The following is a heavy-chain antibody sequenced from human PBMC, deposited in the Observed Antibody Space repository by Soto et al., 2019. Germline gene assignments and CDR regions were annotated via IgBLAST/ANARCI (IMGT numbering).Heavy chain of an antibody. CDR1: GGSISSSSYY. CDR3: ARHYGLRYFD. J-gene: IGHJ4*02. Sequence: SETLSLTCTVSGGSISSSSYYWGWIRQPPGKGLEWIGSIYYSGSTYYNPSLKSRVTISVDTSKNQFSLKLSSVTAADTAVYYCARHYGLRYFDWFQGTLVTVSS. CDR2: IYYSGST. V-gene: IGHV4-39*01. D-gene: IGHD3-9*01.